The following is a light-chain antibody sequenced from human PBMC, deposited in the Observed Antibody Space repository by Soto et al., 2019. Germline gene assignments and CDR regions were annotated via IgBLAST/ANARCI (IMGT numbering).Light chain of an antibody. V-gene: IGKV3-20*01. CDR1: QSVSSSY. J-gene: IGKJ1*01. CDR3: QQYNTWPRT. Sequence: EIVLTQSPGTLSLSPGERATLSCRSSQSVSSSYLAWYQQKPGQAPRLLIYGASSRATVIPDRFSGRGSGTDFTLTINRLEPEDFAVYYCQQYNTWPRTFGQGTKVDIK. CDR2: GAS.